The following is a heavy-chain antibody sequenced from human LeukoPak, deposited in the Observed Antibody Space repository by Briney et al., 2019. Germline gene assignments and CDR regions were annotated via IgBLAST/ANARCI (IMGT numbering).Heavy chain of an antibody. D-gene: IGHD6-13*01. J-gene: IGHJ2*01. CDR2: LSSISSTI. Sequence: GGSLRLSCVASGFTFSYYHMHWVRQAPGKGLEWASLLSSISSTIYYADSVKGRFTISRDNSRNSLYLQMNSLRAEDTAVYYCARDSAYSSSWAWYFDLWGRGTLVTVSS. CDR3: ARDSAYSSSWAWYFDL. CDR1: GFTFSYYH. V-gene: IGHV3-48*04.